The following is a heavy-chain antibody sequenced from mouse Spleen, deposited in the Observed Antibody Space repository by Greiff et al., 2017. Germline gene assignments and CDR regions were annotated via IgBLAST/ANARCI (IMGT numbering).Heavy chain of an antibody. CDR1: GYTFTSYW. CDR3: ASHYYGSSPFAY. Sequence: QVQLQQPGAELVKPGASVKLSCKASGYTFTSYWMQWVKQRPGQGLEWIGEIDPSDSYTNYNQKFKGKATLTVDTSSSTAYMQLSSLTSEDSAVYCCASHYYGSSPFAYWGQGTLVTVSA. CDR2: IDPSDSYT. D-gene: IGHD1-1*01. J-gene: IGHJ3*01. V-gene: IGHV1-50*01.